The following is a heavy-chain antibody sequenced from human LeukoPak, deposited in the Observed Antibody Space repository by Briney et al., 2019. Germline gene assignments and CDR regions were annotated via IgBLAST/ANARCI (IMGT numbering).Heavy chain of an antibody. D-gene: IGHD4-17*01. J-gene: IGHJ5*02. V-gene: IGHV4-59*08. CDR3: AMQVGIYGDYNNWFDP. CDR2: VNYSGST. CDR1: GAPLNNYY. Sequence: SETLSLTCTVSGAPLNNYYWNWVRQPPGKEVEWIGNVNYSGSTRYNPSLKSRATMSLDSSKNQFSLRPTSVTAADMAVYYCAMQVGIYGDYNNWFDPWGQGARVTVSS.